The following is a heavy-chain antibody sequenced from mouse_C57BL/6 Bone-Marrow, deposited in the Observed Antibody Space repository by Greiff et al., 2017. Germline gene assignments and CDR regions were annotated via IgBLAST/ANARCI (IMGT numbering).Heavy chain of an antibody. CDR3: ARRSNSAWFAY. J-gene: IGHJ3*01. Sequence: QVQLQQSGAELVRPGTSVKMSCKASGYTFTNYWIGWAKQRPGHGLEWIGDIYPGGGYTNDNEKFKGKATLTADKSSSTAYMQFSSLTSEDSAIYYCARRSNSAWFAYWGQGTLVTVSA. CDR1: GYTFTNYW. CDR2: IYPGGGYT. V-gene: IGHV1-63*01. D-gene: IGHD2-5*01.